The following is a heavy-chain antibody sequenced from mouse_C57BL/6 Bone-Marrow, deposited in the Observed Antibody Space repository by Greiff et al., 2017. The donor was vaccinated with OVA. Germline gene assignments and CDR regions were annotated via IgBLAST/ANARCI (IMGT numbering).Heavy chain of an antibody. J-gene: IGHJ3*01. CDR3: AREGIYYGNPAWFAY. D-gene: IGHD2-1*01. V-gene: IGHV3-6*01. Sequence: DVKLQESGPGLVKPSQSLSLTCSVTGYSITSGYYWNWIRQFPGNKLEWMGYISYDGSNNYNPSLKNRISITRDTSKNQFFLKLNSVTTEDTATYYCAREGIYYGNPAWFAYWGQGTLVTVSA. CDR2: ISYDGSN. CDR1: GYSITSGYY.